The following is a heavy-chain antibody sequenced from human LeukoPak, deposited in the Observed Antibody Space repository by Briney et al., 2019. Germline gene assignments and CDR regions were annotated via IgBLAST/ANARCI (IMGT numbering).Heavy chain of an antibody. Sequence: SETPSLTCTVSGGSISSSSYYWGWIRQPPGKGLEWVGSIYYSGSTYYNPSLKSRVTISVDTSKNQFSLKLSSVTAADTAVYYCARRTDYWGQGTLVTVSS. CDR2: IYYSGST. V-gene: IGHV4-39*01. CDR1: GGSISSSSYY. J-gene: IGHJ4*02. CDR3: ARRTDY.